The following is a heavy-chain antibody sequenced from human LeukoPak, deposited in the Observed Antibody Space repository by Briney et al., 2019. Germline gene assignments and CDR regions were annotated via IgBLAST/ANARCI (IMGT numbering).Heavy chain of an antibody. Sequence: GASVKVSCKASGYTFTNYHMHWVRQAPGQGLEWMGIINPSGGITNYAQKFQGRVTMTRDMSTSTVYMELSSLRSEDTAVYYCTKYGHSPYFASWGQGTLVTVSS. CDR2: INPSGGIT. D-gene: IGHD4-17*01. J-gene: IGHJ4*02. CDR1: GYTFTNYH. V-gene: IGHV1-46*01. CDR3: TKYGHSPYFAS.